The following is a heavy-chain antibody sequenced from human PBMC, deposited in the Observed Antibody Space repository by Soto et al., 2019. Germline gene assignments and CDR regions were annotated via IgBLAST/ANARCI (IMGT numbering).Heavy chain of an antibody. CDR2: IIPIFGTA. D-gene: IGHD1-20*01. J-gene: IGHJ5*02. CDR3: ARARYTWKPDRSTLYNWFDP. V-gene: IGHV1-69*13. Sequence: VASVKVSCKASGGTFSSYAISWVRQAPGQGLEWMGGIIPIFGTANYAQKFQGRVTITADESTSTAYMELSSLRSEDTAVYYCARARYTWKPDRSTLYNWFDPWGQGTLVTVSS. CDR1: GGTFSSYA.